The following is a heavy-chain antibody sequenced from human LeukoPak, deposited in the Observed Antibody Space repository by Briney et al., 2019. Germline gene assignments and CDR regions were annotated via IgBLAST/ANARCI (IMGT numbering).Heavy chain of an antibody. CDR3: ASEFYGDNPSRQDY. Sequence: SETLSLTCTVSGGSINSYYWSWVRQPPGKGLEWIAYMYSSGSTSYNPSLKSRVTVSLDTSKNQFSLQLNSVTPEDTAVYYCASEFYGDNPSRQDYWGQGTLVTVSS. D-gene: IGHD4-17*01. CDR2: MYSSGST. CDR1: GGSINSYY. V-gene: IGHV4-59*12. J-gene: IGHJ4*02.